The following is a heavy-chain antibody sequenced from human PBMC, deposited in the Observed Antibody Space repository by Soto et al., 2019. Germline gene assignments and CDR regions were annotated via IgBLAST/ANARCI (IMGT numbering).Heavy chain of an antibody. V-gene: IGHV3-21*01. J-gene: IGHJ6*02. D-gene: IGHD3-3*01. CDR3: ARKRITIFGVATYGMDV. Sequence: GGSLRLSCAASGFTFSGYSMNWVRQAPGKGLEWVSSISSSSSYIYYADSVKGRFTISRDNAKNSLYLQMNSLRAEDTAVYYCARKRITIFGVATYGMDVWGQGTTVTVSS. CDR1: GFTFSGYS. CDR2: ISSSSSYI.